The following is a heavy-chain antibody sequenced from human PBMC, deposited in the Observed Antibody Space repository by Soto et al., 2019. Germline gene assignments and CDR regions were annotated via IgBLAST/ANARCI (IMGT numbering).Heavy chain of an antibody. J-gene: IGHJ4*02. V-gene: IGHV3-23*01. CDR3: ARGPSEYIWGSYLRYCDS. Sequence: EVQLLESGGGLVQPGGSLRLSCAASGFTFSSFAMNWVRQAPGKGLGWVSAISGSSGHTYYADSVKGRFIISRDNSKNTLYLQMDSLSADDTAVYYCARGPSEYIWGSYLRYCDSWGQGSLVTVSS. D-gene: IGHD3-16*02. CDR2: ISGSSGHT. CDR1: GFTFSSFA.